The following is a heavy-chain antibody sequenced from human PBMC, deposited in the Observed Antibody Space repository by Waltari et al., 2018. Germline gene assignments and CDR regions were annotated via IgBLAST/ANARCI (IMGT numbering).Heavy chain of an antibody. CDR2: LNSTGNT. CDR1: GDSINTDSYY. V-gene: IGHV4-39*01. D-gene: IGHD3-16*01. Sequence: QLQLQESGPRLVTPSETLSLTCSVSGDSINTDSYYWGWIRQSPGKTLEWIGSLNSTGNTYYNPALRSRLSISIDSSKNQFSLNLTSVTTADTATYFCAGRWGGRLGPKKDRPPFDYWGQGTLVTVSS. J-gene: IGHJ4*02. CDR3: AGRWGGRLGPKKDRPPFDY.